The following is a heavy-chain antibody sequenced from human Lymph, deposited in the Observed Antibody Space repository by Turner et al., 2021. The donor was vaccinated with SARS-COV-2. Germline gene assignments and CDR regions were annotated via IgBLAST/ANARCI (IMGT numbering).Heavy chain of an antibody. Sequence: EVQLVASGGGLVSPGGSLRPCCAASGCTFSSYIMNWVRQAPGRGLEWFSSISNRGSYIYYAGSLNVRFTNSKDNAKISLYMQRNSLRADDTSVYYCAREKLGELFDYWGQGTLVTVSS. CDR1: GCTFSSYI. CDR2: ISNRGSYI. D-gene: IGHD3-10*01. V-gene: IGHV3-21*01. J-gene: IGHJ4*02. CDR3: AREKLGELFDY.